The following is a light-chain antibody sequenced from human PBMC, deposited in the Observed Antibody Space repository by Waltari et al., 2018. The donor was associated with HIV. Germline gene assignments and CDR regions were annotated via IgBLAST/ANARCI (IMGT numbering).Light chain of an antibody. CDR3: ATWDDGLVRVV. J-gene: IGLJ2*01. CDR1: SSKIGSNL. Sequence: QSVLTQPTSVSGTPGQRVTISCSGSSSKIGSNLGNWSRQIPAMAPQLLNYNDYERPLGVSDRFSGFDSGTSASLAISGLQFDDEADYYCATWDDGLVRVVFGGGTKLTVV. CDR2: NDY. V-gene: IGLV1-44*01.